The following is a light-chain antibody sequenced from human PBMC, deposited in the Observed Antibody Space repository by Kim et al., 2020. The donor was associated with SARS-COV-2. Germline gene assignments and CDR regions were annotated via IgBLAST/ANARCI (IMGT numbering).Light chain of an antibody. V-gene: IGLV1-44*01. CDR3: ASWDDSLNDSV. Sequence: QSALTQPPSASGTPGQRVTMSCSGNSFNIGSNPVTWFQQLPGTAPKLLISSNNRRPSGVPDRFSASQSDTSASLAISGLQSEDEADYFCASWDDSLNDSVFGGGTKVTVL. CDR1: SFNIGSNP. J-gene: IGLJ2*01. CDR2: SNN.